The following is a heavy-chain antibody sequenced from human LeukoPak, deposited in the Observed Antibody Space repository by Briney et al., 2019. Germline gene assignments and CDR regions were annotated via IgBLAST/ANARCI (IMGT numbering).Heavy chain of an antibody. Sequence: GRSLRLSCAASGFTFSSYAMSWVRQAPRNGLEWVSTISGSGATTYFSDSVKGRFTISRDNSKNTLYLQMNSLRGEDTAVYYSARSENGDYVAWGQGALVTVYS. CDR3: ARSENGDYVA. CDR2: ISGSGATT. V-gene: IGHV3-23*01. CDR1: GFTFSSYA. J-gene: IGHJ5*02. D-gene: IGHD4-17*01.